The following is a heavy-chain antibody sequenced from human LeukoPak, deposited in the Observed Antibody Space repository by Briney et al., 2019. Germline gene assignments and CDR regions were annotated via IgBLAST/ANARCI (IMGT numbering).Heavy chain of an antibody. CDR1: GGSISSGEYY. D-gene: IGHD3-9*01. J-gene: IGHJ3*02. CDR3: ARAATVGRYFDWLGAFDT. V-gene: IGHV4-30-4*02. Sequence: MTSETLSLTCTVSGGSISSGEYYWSWMRQPPGKGLEWIGYIFYSGSTYNNPSLKSRVNISVDTSKNQFSLKLTSVTAADTAMYYCARAATVGRYFDWLGAFDTWGQGTMVTVSS. CDR2: IFYSGST.